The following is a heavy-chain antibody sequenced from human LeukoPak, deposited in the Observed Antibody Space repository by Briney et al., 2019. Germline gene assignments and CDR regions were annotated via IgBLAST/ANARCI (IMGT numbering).Heavy chain of an antibody. V-gene: IGHV3-66*01. CDR2: IHRDSRT. CDR3: ASRGT. CDR1: GFTVTSDY. Sequence: SGGSLRLSCVVSGFTVTSDYMSWVRQAPGQGLDWVSIIHRDSRTFYADSVKGRFTISRDNSKNTLYLQLSSLRVEDTAVYYWASRGTWGQGTLVTVSS. J-gene: IGHJ5*02. D-gene: IGHD3-10*01.